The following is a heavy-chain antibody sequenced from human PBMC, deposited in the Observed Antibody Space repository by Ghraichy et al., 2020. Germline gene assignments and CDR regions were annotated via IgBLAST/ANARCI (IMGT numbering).Heavy chain of an antibody. J-gene: IGHJ6*02. CDR3: AREGGYSYGYKVYYYYGMDV. CDR1: GFTFSSYS. V-gene: IGHV3-21*01. D-gene: IGHD5-18*01. Sequence: LSLTCAASGFTFSSYSMNWVRQAPGKGLEWVSSISSSSSYIYYADSVKGRFTISRDNAKNSLYLQMNSLRAEDTAVYYCAREGGYSYGYKVYYYYGMDVWGQGTTVTVSS. CDR2: ISSSSSYI.